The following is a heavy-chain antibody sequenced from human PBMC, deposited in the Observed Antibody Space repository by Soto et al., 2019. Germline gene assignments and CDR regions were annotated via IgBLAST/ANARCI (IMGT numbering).Heavy chain of an antibody. Sequence: QVQLVESGGGVVQPGRSLRLSCAASGFTFSSYGMHWVRQAPGKGLEWVAVIWYDGSNKYYADSVKGRFTISRDNSKNTLYLQMNSLRAEDTAVYYCARDPDYWYFALWGRGTLVTVSS. CDR3: ARDPDYWYFAL. CDR2: IWYDGSNK. CDR1: GFTFSSYG. J-gene: IGHJ2*01. V-gene: IGHV3-33*01.